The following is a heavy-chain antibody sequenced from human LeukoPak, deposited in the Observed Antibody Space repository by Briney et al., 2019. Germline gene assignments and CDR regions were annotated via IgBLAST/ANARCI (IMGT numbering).Heavy chain of an antibody. J-gene: IGHJ6*03. D-gene: IGHD2-2*03. CDR2: INPNSGGT. V-gene: IGHV1-2*02. CDR3: ARGGFGYCSSTSCSYYYYYMDV. Sequence: ASVKVSCKASGYTFTGYYMHWVRQAPGQGLEWMGWINPNSGGTNYAQKFQGRVTMTRDTSISTAYMELSRLRSDDTAVYYCARGGFGYCSSTSCSYYYYYMDVWGKGTTVTVSS. CDR1: GYTFTGYY.